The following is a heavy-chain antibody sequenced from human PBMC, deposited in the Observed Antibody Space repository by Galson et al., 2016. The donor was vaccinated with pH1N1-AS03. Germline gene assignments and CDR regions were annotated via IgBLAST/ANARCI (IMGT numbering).Heavy chain of an antibody. D-gene: IGHD1-26*01. Sequence: SLRLSCAASGFTISSLTMHWVRQTPDTGLEWLAVISYDGSDRYYADSVKGRFTISRDNSKNTVYLQMNSLRGDDTAGYFCAGRGGLSGASAVYGMDVWGRGTAVTVSS. CDR3: AGRGGLSGASAVYGMDV. CDR2: ISYDGSDR. V-gene: IGHV3-30*04. CDR1: GFTISSLT. J-gene: IGHJ6*02.